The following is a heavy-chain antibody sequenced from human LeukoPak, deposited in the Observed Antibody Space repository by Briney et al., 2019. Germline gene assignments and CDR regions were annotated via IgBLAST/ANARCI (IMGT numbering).Heavy chain of an antibody. CDR3: ATIKRGNIYGYFDF. J-gene: IGHJ4*02. V-gene: IGHV4-59*07. CDR2: MRDTVNT. Sequence: SDPLSLTCTVSDVSIGSHYWSWLRQPPGKGLEWIAYMRDTVNTKDNPSFKSRLTLSADTSKNQFSLRLSSVTAADTAVYYCATIKRGNIYGYFDFWGQGILVTVSS. D-gene: IGHD5-18*01. CDR1: DVSIGSHY.